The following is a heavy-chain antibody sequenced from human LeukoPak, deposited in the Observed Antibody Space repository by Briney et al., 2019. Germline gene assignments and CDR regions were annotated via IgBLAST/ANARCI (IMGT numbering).Heavy chain of an antibody. D-gene: IGHD1-14*01. V-gene: IGHV1-69*02. J-gene: IGHJ5*02. Sequence: SVKVSCKASGDTFSSYTISWVRQAPGQGLEWMGRIIPILGIANYAQKFQGRVTITADKSTSTAYMELSSLRSEDTAVYYCARSGWNQNWFDPWGQGTLVTVSS. CDR2: IIPILGIA. CDR3: ARSGWNQNWFDP. CDR1: GDTFSSYT.